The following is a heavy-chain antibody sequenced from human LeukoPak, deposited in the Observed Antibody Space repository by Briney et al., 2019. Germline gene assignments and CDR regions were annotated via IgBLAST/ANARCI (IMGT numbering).Heavy chain of an antibody. Sequence: GGSLRLSCAASGFIVSNYYMSWVRQAPGKGLEWVSVLYSSGSTYYADSVRGRFTISRDNSKNTLYLQMNSLRAEDTAVYYCARDLGSSSSKGGYWGQGTLVTVSS. J-gene: IGHJ4*02. CDR3: ARDLGSSSSKGGY. CDR2: LYSSGST. CDR1: GFIVSNYY. V-gene: IGHV3-53*01. D-gene: IGHD6-6*01.